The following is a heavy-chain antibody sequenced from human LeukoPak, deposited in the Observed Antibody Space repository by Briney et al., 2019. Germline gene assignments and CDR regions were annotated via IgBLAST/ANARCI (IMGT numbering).Heavy chain of an antibody. J-gene: IGHJ5*02. D-gene: IGHD2-15*01. V-gene: IGHV4-59*01. CDR3: ARGGSRIANWFDP. Sequence: SETLSLTCTVSGGSISAYYWSWVRQPPGKGLEWIGYIYYSGSTNYNPSLKSRVTISVDTSKNQFSLKLSSVTAADTAVYYCARGGSRIANWFDPWGQGILVTVSS. CDR1: GGSISAYY. CDR2: IYYSGST.